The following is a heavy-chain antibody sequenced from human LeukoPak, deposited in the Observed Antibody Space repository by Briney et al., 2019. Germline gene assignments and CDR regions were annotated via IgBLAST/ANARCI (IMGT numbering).Heavy chain of an antibody. CDR2: ISGSGGST. V-gene: IGHV3-23*01. CDR3: AKTLNPYGIGYGDPGEYFDC. Sequence: GGSLRLSCAASGFTFSSYAMSWVRQAPGKGLEWVSAISGSGGSTYYADSVKGRFTISRDNSKNTLYLQMNSLRAEDTAVYYCAKTLNPYGIGYGDPGEYFDCWGQGTLVTVSS. D-gene: IGHD4-17*01. CDR1: GFTFSSYA. J-gene: IGHJ4*02.